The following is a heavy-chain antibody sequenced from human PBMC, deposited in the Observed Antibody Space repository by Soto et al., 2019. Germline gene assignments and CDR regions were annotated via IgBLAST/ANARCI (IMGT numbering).Heavy chain of an antibody. V-gene: IGHV1-18*01. J-gene: IGHJ3*02. CDR2: ISAYNGNT. D-gene: IGHD4-17*01. CDR1: GYTFTSYG. CDR3: ARDLNDYGDYPPGAFEI. Sequence: ASVKVSCKASGYTFTSYGISWVRQAPGQGLEWMGWISAYNGNTNYAQKLQGRVTMTTDTSTSTAYMELRSLRSDDTAVYYCARDLNDYGDYPPGAFEIWGQGTMVTVSS.